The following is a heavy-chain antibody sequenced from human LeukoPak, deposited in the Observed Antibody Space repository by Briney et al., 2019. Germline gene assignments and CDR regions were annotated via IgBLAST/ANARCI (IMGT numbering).Heavy chain of an antibody. J-gene: IGHJ1*01. Sequence: GGSLRLSCAASGFTFSSYAMSWVRQAPGKGLEWVSAISGSGAGTYYAGSVKGRFTISRDNSKNTLYLQMNSLRAEDTAVYYCARALYYDILTGYSRIQHWGQGTLVPVSS. D-gene: IGHD3-9*01. V-gene: IGHV3-23*01. CDR3: ARALYYDILTGYSRIQH. CDR2: ISGSGAGT. CDR1: GFTFSSYA.